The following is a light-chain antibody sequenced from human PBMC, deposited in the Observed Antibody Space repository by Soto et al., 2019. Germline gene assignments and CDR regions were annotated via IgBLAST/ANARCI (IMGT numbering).Light chain of an antibody. V-gene: IGKV1-5*03. CDR3: QQYINRWT. CDR2: KAS. J-gene: IGKJ1*01. CDR1: QSISTW. Sequence: DIQMTQFPSTLSASVGDRVTITCRASQSISTWLAWYQQKPGKAPKLLIYKASSLESGVPSRFSGSGSGTEFTLTISSLQPDDSATYYCQQYINRWTFGQGTKVDIK.